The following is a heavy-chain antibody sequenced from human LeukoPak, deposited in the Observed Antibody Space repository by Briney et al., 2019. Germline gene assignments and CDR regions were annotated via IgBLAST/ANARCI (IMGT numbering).Heavy chain of an antibody. J-gene: IGHJ6*02. Sequence: GGSLRLSCAASGFTVSSNYMSWVRQAPGKRLEWVSVIYSGGSTYYADSVKGRFTISRDNSKNTLYLQMNSLRAEDTAVYYCARDSPGDSSGYYYYYGMDVWGQGTTVTVPS. D-gene: IGHD3-22*01. V-gene: IGHV3-53*01. CDR1: GFTVSSNY. CDR2: IYSGGST. CDR3: ARDSPGDSSGYYYYYGMDV.